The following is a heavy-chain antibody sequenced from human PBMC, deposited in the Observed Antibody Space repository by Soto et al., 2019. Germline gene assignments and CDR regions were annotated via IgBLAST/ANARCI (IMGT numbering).Heavy chain of an antibody. V-gene: IGHV3-33*01. CDR2: IWYDGSNK. CDR1: GFTFSSYG. D-gene: IGHD3-22*01. CDR3: ARDMYYDSSGSCFDY. J-gene: IGHJ4*02. Sequence: QVQLVESGGGVVQPGRSLRLSCAASGFTFSSYGMHWVRQAPGKGLEWVAVIWYDGSNKYYADSVKVLFTISRDNSKNTLYLQMNSLRAEDTAVYYCARDMYYDSSGSCFDYWGQGTLVTVSS.